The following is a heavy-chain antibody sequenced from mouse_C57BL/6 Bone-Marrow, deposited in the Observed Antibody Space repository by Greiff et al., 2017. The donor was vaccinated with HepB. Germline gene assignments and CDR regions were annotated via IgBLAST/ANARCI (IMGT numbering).Heavy chain of an antibody. CDR1: GFTFSDYY. CDR3: ARLGYFDV. Sequence: EVKVEESGGGLVQPGGSLKLSCAASGFTFSDYYMYWVRQTPEKRLEWVAYISNGGGSTYYPDTVKGRFTISRDNAKNTLYLQMSRLKSEDTAMYYCARLGYFDVWGTGTTVTVSS. CDR2: ISNGGGST. J-gene: IGHJ1*03. V-gene: IGHV5-12*01.